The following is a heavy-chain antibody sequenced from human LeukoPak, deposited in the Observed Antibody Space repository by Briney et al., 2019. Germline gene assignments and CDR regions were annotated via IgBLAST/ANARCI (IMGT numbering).Heavy chain of an antibody. V-gene: IGHV1-69*13. CDR3: ARGNDIHYYYYYYMDV. D-gene: IGHD3-9*01. J-gene: IGHJ6*03. Sequence: SVKVSCKASGGTFSSYAISWVRQAPGQGLEWMGGIIPIFGTANYAQKFQGRVTITADESTSTAYMELSSLRSEDTAVYYCARGNDIHYYYYYYMDVWGKGTTVTVS. CDR2: IIPIFGTA. CDR1: GGTFSSYA.